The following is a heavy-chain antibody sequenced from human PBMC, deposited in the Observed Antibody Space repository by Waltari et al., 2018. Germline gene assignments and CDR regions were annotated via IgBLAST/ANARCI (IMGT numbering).Heavy chain of an antibody. CDR3: ARHSGSYFGY. J-gene: IGHJ4*02. CDR2: IYTGGST. D-gene: IGHD1-26*01. Sequence: EVQLVESGGGLIQPGGSLRLSCAASGFTVSSNYMSWVRQAQGKGLEWVSVIYTGGSTYYADSVKGRFTISRDNSKTTLYLQMNSLGAEDTAVYYCARHSGSYFGYWGQGTLVTVSS. V-gene: IGHV3-53*01. CDR1: GFTVSSNY.